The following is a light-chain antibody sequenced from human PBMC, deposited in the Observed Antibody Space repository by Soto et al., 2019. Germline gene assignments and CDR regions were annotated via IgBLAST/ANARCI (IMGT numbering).Light chain of an antibody. CDR3: LQDSNYPRT. Sequence: AIQMTQSPSSLSASVGDRVTITCRASQGIRNELGWYRQRPGKAPKLLIYAASTLESGVPSRFSARGSGTDFTLTISSLRPEDFATYYCLQDSNYPRTFGQGTKVEIK. J-gene: IGKJ1*01. CDR2: AAS. CDR1: QGIRNE. V-gene: IGKV1-6*01.